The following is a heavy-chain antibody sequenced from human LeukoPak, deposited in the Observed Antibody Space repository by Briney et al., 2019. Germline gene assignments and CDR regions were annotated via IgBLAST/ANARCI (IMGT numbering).Heavy chain of an antibody. Sequence: PSETLSLTCTVSGGSISSSSYYWGWIRQPPGKGLEWIGSIYYSGSTYYNPSLKSRVTISVDTSKNQFSLKLSSVTAADTAVYYCAREPTLELDYYDSSGYPPRWGQGTLVTVSS. J-gene: IGHJ4*02. V-gene: IGHV4-39*07. CDR2: IYYSGST. CDR1: GGSISSSSYY. D-gene: IGHD3-22*01. CDR3: AREPTLELDYYDSSGYPPR.